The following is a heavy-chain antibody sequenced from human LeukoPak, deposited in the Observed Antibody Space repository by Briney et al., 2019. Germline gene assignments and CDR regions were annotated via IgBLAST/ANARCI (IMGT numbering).Heavy chain of an antibody. J-gene: IGHJ4*02. CDR1: GYTFASYD. CDR2: MNPNSGNT. V-gene: IGHV1-8*01. D-gene: IGHD6-13*01. CDR3: ARAGIAATDLDY. Sequence: ASVKVSCKASGYTFASYDINWVRQATGQGLEWMGWMNPNSGNTEYAQKFQGRVTMTSNTSISTAYMELSSLRSEDTAVYYCARAGIAATDLDYWGQGTLVTVSS.